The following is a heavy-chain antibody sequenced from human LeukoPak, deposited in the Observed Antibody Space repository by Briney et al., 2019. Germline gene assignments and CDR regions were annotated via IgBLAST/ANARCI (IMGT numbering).Heavy chain of an antibody. CDR2: INPSGGST. J-gene: IGHJ3*02. CDR1: GYTFTSYY. Sequence: GASVKVSCTASGYTFTSYYMHWVRQAPGQGLEWMGIINPSGGSTSYAQKFQGRVTMTRDTSTSTVYMELSSLRSEDTAVYYCARDPRGYGDTFDIWGQGTMVTVSS. CDR3: ARDPRGYGDTFDI. D-gene: IGHD5-18*01. V-gene: IGHV1-46*01.